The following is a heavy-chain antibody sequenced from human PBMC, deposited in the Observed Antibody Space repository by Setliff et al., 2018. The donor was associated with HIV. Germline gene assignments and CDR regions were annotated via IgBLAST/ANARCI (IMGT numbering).Heavy chain of an antibody. CDR1: GFSFDDYA. D-gene: IGHD4-4*01. J-gene: IGHJ5*02. CDR3: AREAVNWFDP. Sequence: GGSLRLSCTASGFSFDDYALTWVRQAPGKGLEWVGFISGSGSTIYYADSVKGRFTISRDNAKNSLYLQMNSLRAEDTAVYYCAREAVNWFDPWGQGTLVTVSS. CDR2: ISGSGSTI. V-gene: IGHV3-11*01.